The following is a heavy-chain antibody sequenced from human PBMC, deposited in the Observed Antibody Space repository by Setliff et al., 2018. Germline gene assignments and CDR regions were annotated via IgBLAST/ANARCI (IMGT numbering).Heavy chain of an antibody. CDR1: GFSISSGYY. J-gene: IGHJ4*02. V-gene: IGHV4-38-2*01. CDR2: IHHSGKA. Sequence: SETLSLTCAVSGFSISSGYYWGWIRQPPGKGLEWIVNIHHSGKAYYNPSLKSRVTMSVDTSKNQFSLKLSSVTAADTAVYYCARQGEIQLVLDYWGQGTLVTVSS. D-gene: IGHD5-18*01. CDR3: ARQGEIQLVLDY.